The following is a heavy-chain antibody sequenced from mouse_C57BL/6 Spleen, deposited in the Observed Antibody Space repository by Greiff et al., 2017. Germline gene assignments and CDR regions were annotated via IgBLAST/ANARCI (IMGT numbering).Heavy chain of an antibody. Sequence: EVKLLESGPGLVKPSQSLSLTCSVTGYSITSGYYWNWIRQFPGNKLEWMGYISYDGSNNYNPSLKNRISITRDTSKNQFCLKLNSVTTEDTATYYCARDFDYWGQGTTLTVSS. CDR2: ISYDGSN. CDR1: GYSITSGYY. CDR3: ARDFDY. V-gene: IGHV3-6*01. J-gene: IGHJ2*01.